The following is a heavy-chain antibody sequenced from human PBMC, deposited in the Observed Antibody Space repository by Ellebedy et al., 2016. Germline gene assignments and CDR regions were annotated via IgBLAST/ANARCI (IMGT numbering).Heavy chain of an antibody. CDR2: ISYDGSNK. V-gene: IGHV3-30*03. J-gene: IGHJ4*02. D-gene: IGHD1-1*01. CDR1: GFTFSSYG. CDR3: ARDWNDLTCDY. Sequence: GESLKISCAASGFTFSSYGMHWVRQAPGKGLEWVAVISYDGSNKYYADSVKGRFTISRDNSKNTLYLQMNSLRAEDTAVYYCARDWNDLTCDYWGQGTLVTVSS.